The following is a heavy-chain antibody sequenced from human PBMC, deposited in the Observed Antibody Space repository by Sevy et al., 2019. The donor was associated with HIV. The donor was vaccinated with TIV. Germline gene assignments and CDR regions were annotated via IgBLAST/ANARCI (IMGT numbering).Heavy chain of an antibody. D-gene: IGHD3-10*01. J-gene: IGHJ4*02. CDR2: ISGSGGST. CDR3: AKAPFTMLRGPYYFDY. Sequence: GGSLRLSCAASGFTFSSHDMNWVRQAPGKGLEWVSVISGSGGSTYYADSVKGRFIISRDNSKNTLYLQMNSLRAEDTAIYYCAKAPFTMLRGPYYFDYWGQGTLVTVSS. CDR1: GFTFSSHD. V-gene: IGHV3-23*01.